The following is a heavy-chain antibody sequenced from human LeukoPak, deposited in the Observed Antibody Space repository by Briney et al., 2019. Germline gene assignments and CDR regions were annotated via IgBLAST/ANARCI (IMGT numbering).Heavy chain of an antibody. V-gene: IGHV3-23*01. D-gene: IGHD3-9*01. CDR1: GFTFRTYA. J-gene: IGHJ4*02. Sequence: PGGSLRLSCAASGFTFRTYAMNWVRQAPGKGLEWVSGISGSGDNTYYADSVKGRFTIPRDNSKNTLYLQMNSLRAEDTAVYYCAKGDDILTGYLSYFDYWGQGTLVTVSS. CDR3: AKGDDILTGYLSYFDY. CDR2: ISGSGDNT.